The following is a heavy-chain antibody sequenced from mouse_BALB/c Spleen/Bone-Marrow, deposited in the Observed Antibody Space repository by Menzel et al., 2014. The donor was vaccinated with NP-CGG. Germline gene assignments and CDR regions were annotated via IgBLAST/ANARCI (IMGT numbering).Heavy chain of an antibody. D-gene: IGHD2-1*01. V-gene: IGHV14-4*02. Sequence: KQGPDQCLEWIGWIDPENGDTEYSPKFQGKATMTADTSSDTAYLQLSSLTSEDTAVYYCSYGNFAMDYWGQGTSVTVSS. CDR2: IDPENGDT. CDR3: SYGNFAMDY. J-gene: IGHJ4*01.